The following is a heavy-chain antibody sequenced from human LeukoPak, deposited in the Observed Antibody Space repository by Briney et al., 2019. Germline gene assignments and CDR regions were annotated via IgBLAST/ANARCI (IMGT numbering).Heavy chain of an antibody. CDR2: MNPNSGNT. D-gene: IGHD3-10*01. V-gene: IGHV1-8*01. J-gene: IGHJ4*02. CDR3: ARAPIAPAGSYYFDY. CDR1: GYAFTSYD. Sequence: ASVKVSCKASGYAFTSYDINWVRQATGQGLKWMGWMNPNSGNTGYAQKFQGRVTMTRNTSISTAYMELSSLRSEDTAVYYCARAPIAPAGSYYFDYWGQGTLVTVSS.